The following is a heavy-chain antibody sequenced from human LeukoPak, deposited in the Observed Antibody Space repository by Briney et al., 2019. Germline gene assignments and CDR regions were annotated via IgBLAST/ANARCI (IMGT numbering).Heavy chain of an antibody. D-gene: IGHD6-25*01. CDR1: GFTFSSYA. V-gene: IGHV3-23*01. CDR2: ISGSGGST. CDR3: ARSIAAAGGDGFDI. Sequence: PGGSLRLSCAASGFTFSSYAMRWVRQPPGKGLEWVSGISGSGGSTYYADSVKGRFTISRDNPKNTLYLQMNSLRAEETAVYYCARSIAAAGGDGFDIWGQGTMVTVSS. J-gene: IGHJ3*02.